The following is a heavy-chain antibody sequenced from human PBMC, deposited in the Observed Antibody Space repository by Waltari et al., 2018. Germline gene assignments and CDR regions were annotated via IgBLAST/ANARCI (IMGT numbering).Heavy chain of an antibody. CDR3: ARGAMIVTWYFDL. CDR2: ISSSSSTI. V-gene: IGHV3-48*04. J-gene: IGHJ2*01. CDR1: GFTLSSYS. Sequence: EVQLVESGGGLVQPGGSLRLPCAASGFTLSSYSMTWVRQAPGKGLEWVSYISSSSSTIYYADSVKGRFTISRDNAKNSLYLQMNSLRAEDTAVYYCARGAMIVTWYFDLWGRGTLVTVSS. D-gene: IGHD3-22*01.